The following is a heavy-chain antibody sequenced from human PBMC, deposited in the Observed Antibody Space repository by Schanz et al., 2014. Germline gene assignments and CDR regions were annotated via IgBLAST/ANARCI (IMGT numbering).Heavy chain of an antibody. Sequence: QVQLVESGGGVVQPGRSLRLSCAASGFTFSNHGMHWVRQSPGKGLEWVALIWYDGSNEDYADSVKGRFSISRDNSQNTLYLQMDSLRPEDTAVYFCAKDTGYCHGGACYCFEYWGLGILVTVSS. CDR1: GFTFSNHG. V-gene: IGHV3-33*03. J-gene: IGHJ4*02. CDR3: AKDTGYCHGGACYCFEY. CDR2: IWYDGSNE. D-gene: IGHD2-8*02.